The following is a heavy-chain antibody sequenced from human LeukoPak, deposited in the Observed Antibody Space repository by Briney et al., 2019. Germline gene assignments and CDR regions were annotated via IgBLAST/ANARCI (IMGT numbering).Heavy chain of an antibody. CDR3: ARGPPYYDILTGYYSPLDY. J-gene: IGHJ4*02. V-gene: IGHV4-34*01. CDR2: INHSGST. D-gene: IGHD3-9*01. Sequence: SSETLSLTCAVYGGSFSGYYWSWIRQPPGKGLEWIGEINHSGSTNYNPSLKSRVTISVDTSKNQFSLKLSSVTAADTAVYYCARGPPYYDILTGYYSPLDYWGQGTLVTVSS. CDR1: GGSFSGYY.